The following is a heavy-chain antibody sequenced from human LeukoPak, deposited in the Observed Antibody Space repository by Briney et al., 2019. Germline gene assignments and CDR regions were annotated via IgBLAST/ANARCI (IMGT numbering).Heavy chain of an antibody. J-gene: IGHJ4*02. Sequence: GGSLRLSCAASGFTFSSYGMHWVRQAPGKGLERVAVIWYDGSNKYYADSVKGRFTISRDNSKNTLYLQMNSLRAEDTAVYYCAKNYDILTGLSPFDYWGQGTLVTVSS. V-gene: IGHV3-33*06. CDR2: IWYDGSNK. CDR1: GFTFSSYG. CDR3: AKNYDILTGLSPFDY. D-gene: IGHD3-9*01.